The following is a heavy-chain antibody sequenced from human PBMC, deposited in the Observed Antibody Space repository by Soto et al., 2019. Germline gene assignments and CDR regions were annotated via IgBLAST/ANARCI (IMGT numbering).Heavy chain of an antibody. J-gene: IGHJ4*02. CDR2: INSDGSST. D-gene: IGHD6-13*01. Sequence: PGGSLRLSCAASGFTFSSYWMHWVRQAPGKGLVWVSRINSDGSSTSYADSVKGRFTISRDNAKNTLYLQMNSLRAEDTAVYYCARGNFGYSSSWKFDYWGQGTLVTVSS. CDR3: ARGNFGYSSSWKFDY. CDR1: GFTFSSYW. V-gene: IGHV3-74*01.